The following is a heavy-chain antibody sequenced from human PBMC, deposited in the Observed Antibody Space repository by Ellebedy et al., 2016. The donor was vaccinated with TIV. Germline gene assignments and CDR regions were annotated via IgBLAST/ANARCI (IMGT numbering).Heavy chain of an antibody. CDR3: ARWFGELLYVRWFDP. CDR2: IYYTGST. Sequence: LRLSCTVSGGSISRSSSYWGWIRQPPGKGLEWIGSIYYTGSTGYNPSLKSRVAISADTSKNQFSLRLSSVTAADTAVYYCARWFGELLYVRWFDPWGQGTLVTVSS. J-gene: IGHJ5*02. CDR1: GGSISRSSSY. D-gene: IGHD3-10*01. V-gene: IGHV4-39*01.